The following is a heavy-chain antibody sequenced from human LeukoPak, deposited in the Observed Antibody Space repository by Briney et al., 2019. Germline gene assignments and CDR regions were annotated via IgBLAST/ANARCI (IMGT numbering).Heavy chain of an antibody. J-gene: IGHJ6*03. V-gene: IGHV1-69*05. CDR2: IIPIFGTA. Sequence: SVTVSCKASGGTFSSYAISWVRQAPGQGLEWMGGIIPIFGTANYAQKFQGRVTITTDESTSTAYMELSSLRSEDTAVYYCARDRLSDPYYYYYMDVWGKGTTVTVSS. CDR3: ARDRLSDPYYYYYMDV. CDR1: GGTFSSYA.